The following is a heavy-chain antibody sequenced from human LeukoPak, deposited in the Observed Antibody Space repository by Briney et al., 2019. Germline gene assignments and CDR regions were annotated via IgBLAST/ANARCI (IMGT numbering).Heavy chain of an antibody. J-gene: IGHJ4*02. D-gene: IGHD3-3*01. Sequence: PGGSLRLSCAASGFTFSSYAMSWVRQAPGKGLEWVSAISGSGGSTYYADSVKGRFTISRDNSKNTLYLQMNSLRAEDTAVYYCAPAPLRFLEWGFDYWGQGTLVTVSS. CDR3: APAPLRFLEWGFDY. V-gene: IGHV3-23*01. CDR1: GFTFSSYA. CDR2: ISGSGGST.